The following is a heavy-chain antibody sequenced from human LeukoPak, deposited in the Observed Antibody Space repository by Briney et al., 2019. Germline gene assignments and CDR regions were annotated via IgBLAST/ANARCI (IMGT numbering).Heavy chain of an antibody. V-gene: IGHV3-7*05. CDR2: IKEDGSEK. D-gene: IGHD6-13*01. Sequence: PGGSLRLSCTTSGFTFDSYWMSWVRQAPGKGLEWVANIKEDGSEKYYVDSVKGRFTISRDNAKISVYLQMNSLRAEDTAVYYCAREIGSAARGRWGQGTLVIVS. J-gene: IGHJ4*02. CDR3: AREIGSAARGR. CDR1: GFTFDSYW.